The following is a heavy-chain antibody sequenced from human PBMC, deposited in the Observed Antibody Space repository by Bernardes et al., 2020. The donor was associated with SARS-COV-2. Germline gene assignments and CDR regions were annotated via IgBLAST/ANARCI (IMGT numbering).Heavy chain of an antibody. D-gene: IGHD1-26*01. Sequence: SETLSLTCTVSGGSISSSSYYWGWIRQPPGKGLEWIGSIYPSGNTYYNPSLQSRVTESVDTSKNQFSLRLSSVTAADTAVYYCARSPPRSWYDNWGQGTLVTVSS. CDR1: GGSISSSSYY. V-gene: IGHV4-39*01. CDR2: IYPSGNT. CDR3: ARSPPRSWYDN. J-gene: IGHJ5*02.